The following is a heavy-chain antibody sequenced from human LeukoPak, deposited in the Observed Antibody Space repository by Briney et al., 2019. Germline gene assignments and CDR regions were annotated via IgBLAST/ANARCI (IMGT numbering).Heavy chain of an antibody. V-gene: IGHV3-53*05. CDR2: IYSDGTT. Sequence: GGSLRLSCAASGFTVGSNYMSWVRQAPGKGLEWVSVIYSDGTTYYADSVKGRFTISRDNSKNTLYLQMNSLRAEDTAVYYCANLYSSGWYPHYWGQGTLVTVSA. CDR1: GFTVGSNY. J-gene: IGHJ4*02. D-gene: IGHD6-19*01. CDR3: ANLYSSGWYPHY.